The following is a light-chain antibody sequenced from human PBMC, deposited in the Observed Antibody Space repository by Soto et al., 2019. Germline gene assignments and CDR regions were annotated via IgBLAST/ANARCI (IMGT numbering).Light chain of an antibody. CDR3: TSFTSSTTYV. J-gene: IGLJ1*01. V-gene: IGLV2-14*01. CDR1: SSDVGGYNY. CDR2: EVS. Sequence: QSALTQPASVSGSPGQSITISCTGTSSDVGGYNYVCWYQHHPGKAPKLIISEVSNRPSGVSDRFSGSKSGNTASLTISGLQLEDEADYYCTSFTSSTTYVFGNGTKVTVL.